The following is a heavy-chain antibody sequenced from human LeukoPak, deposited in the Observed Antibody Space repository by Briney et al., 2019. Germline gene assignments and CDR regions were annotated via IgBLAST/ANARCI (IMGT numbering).Heavy chain of an antibody. J-gene: IGHJ4*02. V-gene: IGHV3-23*01. CDR3: AKDHQWPQTPSKSDY. Sequence: GGSLRLSCAASGFTFSSYAMSWVRQAPGKGLEWVSAISGSGGSTYYADSVEGRFTISRDNSKNTLYLQMNSLRAEDTAVYYCAKDHQWPQTPSKSDYWGQGTLVTVSS. D-gene: IGHD6-19*01. CDR1: GFTFSSYA. CDR2: ISGSGGST.